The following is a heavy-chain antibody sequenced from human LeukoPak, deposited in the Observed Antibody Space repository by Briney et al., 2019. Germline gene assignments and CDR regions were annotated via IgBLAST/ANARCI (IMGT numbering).Heavy chain of an antibody. D-gene: IGHD3-3*01. CDR1: GFTFSSYS. V-gene: IGHV3-48*04. J-gene: IGHJ4*02. CDR3: ARENYDFWSGYYSDAGNFDY. Sequence: GGPLRLSCAASGFTFSSYSMNWVRQAPGKGLEWVSYISSSSSTIYYADSVKGRFTISRDNAKNSLYLQMNSLRAEDTAVYYCARENYDFWSGYYSDAGNFDYWGQGTLVTVSS. CDR2: ISSSSSTI.